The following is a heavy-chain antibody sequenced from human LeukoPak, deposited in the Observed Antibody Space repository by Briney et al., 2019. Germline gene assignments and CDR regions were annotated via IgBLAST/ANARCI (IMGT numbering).Heavy chain of an antibody. J-gene: IGHJ5*02. CDR2: INHSGSA. V-gene: IGHV4-34*01. CDR3: ARVRFLEWLSILAYNWFDP. CDR1: GGSFSNYY. Sequence: SETLSLTCAVYGGSFSNYYWTWIRQPPGKGLEWIGEINHSGSARYNPSLKSRVIISVDTSKNQFSLKLSSVTTADTAVYYCARVRFLEWLSILAYNWFDPWGQGTLVTVSS. D-gene: IGHD3-3*01.